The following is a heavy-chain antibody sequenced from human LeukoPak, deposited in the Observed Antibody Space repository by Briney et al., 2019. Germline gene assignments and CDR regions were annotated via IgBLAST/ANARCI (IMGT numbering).Heavy chain of an antibody. Sequence: SETLSLTCAVYGGSFSGYYWSWIRQPPGKGLEWIGEIYHSGSTNYNPSLKSRVTISVDKSKNQFSLKLSSVTAADTAVYYCARGGYGDYLEFDPWGQGTLVTVSS. V-gene: IGHV4-34*01. CDR1: GGSFSGYY. CDR2: IYHSGST. J-gene: IGHJ5*02. D-gene: IGHD4-17*01. CDR3: ARGGYGDYLEFDP.